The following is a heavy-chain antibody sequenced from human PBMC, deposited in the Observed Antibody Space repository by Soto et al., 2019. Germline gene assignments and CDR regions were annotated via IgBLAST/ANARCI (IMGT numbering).Heavy chain of an antibody. J-gene: IGHJ6*02. CDR3: ASLGVGGWGNYFYYYGTDD. CDR1: GFTFSGYA. V-gene: IGHV3-23*01. Sequence: GGSLRLSSAATGFTFSGYAIICVRQAAGKGLDWVSAVTAKGGRTYSADSVKGRFTIYRDNSKNTLFLQMYSPRAEDTAAYYGASLGVGGWGNYFYYYGTDDWGQGTTVTVSS. D-gene: IGHD6-19*01. CDR2: VTAKGGRT.